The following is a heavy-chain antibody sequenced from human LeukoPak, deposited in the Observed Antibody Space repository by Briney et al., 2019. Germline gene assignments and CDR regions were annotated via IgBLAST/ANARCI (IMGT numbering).Heavy chain of an antibody. J-gene: IGHJ4*02. CDR2: INPNSGGT. D-gene: IGHD6-19*01. V-gene: IGHV1-2*02. Sequence: ASVKVSCKASGYTLTGYYMHWVRQAPGQGLAWMGWINPNSGGTNYAQKFQGRVTMTRDTSISTAYMELSRLRSDDTAVYYCARDRHSSGRYRSDYWGQGTLVTVSS. CDR3: ARDRHSSGRYRSDY. CDR1: GYTLTGYY.